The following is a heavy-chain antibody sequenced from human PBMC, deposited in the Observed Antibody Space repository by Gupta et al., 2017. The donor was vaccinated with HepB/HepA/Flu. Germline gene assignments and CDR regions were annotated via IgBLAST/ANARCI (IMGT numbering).Heavy chain of an antibody. CDR2: IWYDGSNK. V-gene: IGHV3-33*01. J-gene: IGHJ5*02. D-gene: IGHD6-13*01. CDR1: GFIFSHYG. CDR3: ARDRLAVAGLSWFDP. Sequence: QVQLVVSGGGVVQPGRSLRLSCVASGFIFSHYGMHWVRQAPGKGLEWVAVIWYDGSNKEYGDSVKGRFTISRDNSKNTLYLQMNSLRVEDMGVYFCARDRLAVAGLSWFDPWGQGTLVTVSS.